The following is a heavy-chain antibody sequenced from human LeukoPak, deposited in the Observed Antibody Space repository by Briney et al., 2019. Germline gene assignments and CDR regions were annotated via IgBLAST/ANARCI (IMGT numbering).Heavy chain of an antibody. CDR2: IYYSGST. Sequence: SETLSLTCTVSGGSISSYYWSWIRQPPGKGLEWIGYIYYSGSTNYNPSLKSRVTISVDTSKNQFSLKLSSVTAADTAVYYCARGYGSGSYAVDYWGQGTLVTVSS. J-gene: IGHJ4*02. V-gene: IGHV4-59*01. CDR1: GGSISSYY. CDR3: ARGYGSGSYAVDY. D-gene: IGHD3-10*01.